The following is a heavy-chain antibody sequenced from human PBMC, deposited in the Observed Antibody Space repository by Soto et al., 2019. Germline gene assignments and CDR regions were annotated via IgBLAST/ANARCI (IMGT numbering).Heavy chain of an antibody. J-gene: IGHJ4*02. Sequence: ASVKVSCKTSGYTFTNYGFIWVRQAPRQGLELMGWISAYNGDTKVPQKFQGRLTLTTDTSTSTASMELRSLRSDDTAVYYCAKVPSYLPDDYWTQRTPVTVSS. V-gene: IGHV1-18*01. CDR1: GYTFTNYG. CDR2: ISAYNGDT. CDR3: AKVPSYLPDDY.